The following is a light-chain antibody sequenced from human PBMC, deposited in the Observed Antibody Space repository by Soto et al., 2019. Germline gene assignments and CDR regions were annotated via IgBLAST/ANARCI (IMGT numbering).Light chain of an antibody. V-gene: IGKV1-5*03. CDR1: QSISSW. Sequence: DIQMTQSPSTLSASVGDRVTITCRASQSISSWLAWYQQKPWKAPKLLIYKASSLESGVPSRFSGSGSGTEFTLAISSLQPDDFATYYCHQYNSYPRTFGQGTKVEIK. CDR2: KAS. CDR3: HQYNSYPRT. J-gene: IGKJ1*01.